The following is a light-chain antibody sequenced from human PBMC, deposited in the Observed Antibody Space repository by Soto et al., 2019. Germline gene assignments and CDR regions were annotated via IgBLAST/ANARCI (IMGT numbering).Light chain of an antibody. J-gene: IGKJ4*01. V-gene: IGKV3-15*01. CDR2: GAS. Sequence: EVLMTQSPATLSVSPGERTTLSCRASESVGTNLAWYQQKPGQAPRLLIYGASTRANGIPARFSGSGSGTDFALTISSLQSEDFAIYYCQQYTNWPLTFGGGTKVEIK. CDR1: ESVGTN. CDR3: QQYTNWPLT.